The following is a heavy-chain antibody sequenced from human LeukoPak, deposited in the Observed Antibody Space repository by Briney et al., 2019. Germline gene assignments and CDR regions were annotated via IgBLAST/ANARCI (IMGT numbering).Heavy chain of an antibody. Sequence: SETLSLTCAVSGGSISSGGYSWSWIRQPPGKGLEWIGYIYHSGSTYYNPSLKSRVTISVDRSKNQFSLKLSTVTAADTAVYYCARSNSRRNWYFDLWGRGTLVTVSS. CDR2: IYHSGST. J-gene: IGHJ2*01. V-gene: IGHV4-30-2*01. D-gene: IGHD2-8*01. CDR3: ARSNSRRNWYFDL. CDR1: GGSISSGGYS.